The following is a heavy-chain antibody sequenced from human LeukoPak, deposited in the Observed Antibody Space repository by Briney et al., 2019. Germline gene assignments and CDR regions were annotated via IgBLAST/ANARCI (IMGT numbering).Heavy chain of an antibody. D-gene: IGHD7-27*01. Sequence: PGGSLRLACAASRFTFSSYSMNWVRKAPGKGLEWVSSISSSSSYIYYADSVKGRFTISRDNAKNSLYLQMNSLRAEDTALYYCVRGHWGLDYWGQGALVTVSS. V-gene: IGHV3-21*01. CDR2: ISSSSSYI. J-gene: IGHJ4*02. CDR3: VRGHWGLDY. CDR1: RFTFSSYS.